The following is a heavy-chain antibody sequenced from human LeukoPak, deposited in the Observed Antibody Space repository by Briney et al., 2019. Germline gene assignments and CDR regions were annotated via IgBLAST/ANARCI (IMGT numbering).Heavy chain of an antibody. V-gene: IGHV3-21*01. D-gene: IGHD2/OR15-2a*01. Sequence: GGSLRHSRAGSGFPLSCQRMLWVRPAPGKGVEWGSSLCRSSRYIYYADSVKGRFTISRDNAKNSLYLQMNSLRAEDTAVYYCARDLSVWGKGTTVSVSS. CDR2: LCRSSRYI. CDR3: ARDLSV. CDR1: GFPLSCQR. J-gene: IGHJ6*04.